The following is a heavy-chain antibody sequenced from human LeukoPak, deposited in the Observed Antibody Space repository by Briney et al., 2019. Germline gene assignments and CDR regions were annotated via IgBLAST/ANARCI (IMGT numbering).Heavy chain of an antibody. CDR3: ARVGDYALHYYYYMDV. Sequence: GGSLRLSCAASGFTFSSYEMNWVRQAPGKGLEWVSYISSSGSTIYYADSVKGRFTIPRDNAKNSLYLQMNSLRAEDTAVYYCARVGDYALHYYYYMDVWGKGTTVTVSS. CDR1: GFTFSSYE. J-gene: IGHJ6*03. D-gene: IGHD4-17*01. V-gene: IGHV3-48*03. CDR2: ISSSGSTI.